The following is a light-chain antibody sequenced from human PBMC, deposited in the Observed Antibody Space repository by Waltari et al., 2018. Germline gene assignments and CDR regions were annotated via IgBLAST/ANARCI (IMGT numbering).Light chain of an antibody. Sequence: QSVLTQPPSASGTPGQRVTISCSGGRSNIGNNYVFWYQQFPGTAPKLLLYRIYPVPQGVLDRCSGSKSGTSASLAISGLRSEDEADYYCAAWDDRLSVWVFGGGTKLTVL. J-gene: IGLJ3*02. V-gene: IGLV1-47*01. CDR1: RSNIGNNY. CDR2: RIY. CDR3: AAWDDRLSVWV.